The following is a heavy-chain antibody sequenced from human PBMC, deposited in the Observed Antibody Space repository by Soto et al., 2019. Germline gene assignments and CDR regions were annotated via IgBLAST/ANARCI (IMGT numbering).Heavy chain of an antibody. D-gene: IGHD2-15*01. CDR3: ARGFGRGDYYYGMDV. CDR1: GGTFSSYA. Sequence: QVQLVQSGAEVKKPGSSVKVSCKASGGTFSSYAISWVRQAPGQGLEWMGGIIPIFGTANYAQKFQGRVTIXXDXSXXTAYMELSSLRSEATAVYYCARGFGRGDYYYGMDVWGQGTTVTVSS. J-gene: IGHJ6*02. CDR2: IIPIFGTA. V-gene: IGHV1-69*12.